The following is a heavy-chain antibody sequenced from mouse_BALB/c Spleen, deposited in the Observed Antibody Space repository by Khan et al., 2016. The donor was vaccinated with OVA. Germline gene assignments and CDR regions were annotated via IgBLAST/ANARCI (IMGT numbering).Heavy chain of an antibody. CDR1: GYTFSTYW. Sequence: ESGAALAKPGASVKMSCKASGYTFSTYWMHWVKQRPGQGLEWIGYINPTSGYTDYNEKFKDKATLSADKSSSTAYMQLSRLTSEDSAVYYCTRDRIDYWGQGTTLTVSS. V-gene: IGHV1-7*01. J-gene: IGHJ2*01. CDR3: TRDRIDY. CDR2: INPTSGYT.